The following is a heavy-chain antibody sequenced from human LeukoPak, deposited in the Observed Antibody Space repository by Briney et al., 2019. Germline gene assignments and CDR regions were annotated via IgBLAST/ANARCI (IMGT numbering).Heavy chain of an antibody. D-gene: IGHD7-27*01. Sequence: GASVKVSCKASGYAFTGYYMHWVRQAPGQGLEWMGWINPNSGGTNYAQKFQGRVTMTRDTSISTAYMELSRLRSDDTAVYYCAREVVELGALDYWGQETLVTVSS. CDR3: AREVVELGALDY. V-gene: IGHV1-2*02. CDR1: GYAFTGYY. CDR2: INPNSGGT. J-gene: IGHJ4*02.